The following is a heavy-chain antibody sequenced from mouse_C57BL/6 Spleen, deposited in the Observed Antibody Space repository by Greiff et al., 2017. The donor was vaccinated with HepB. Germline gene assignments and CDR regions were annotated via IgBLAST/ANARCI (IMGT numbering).Heavy chain of an antibody. V-gene: IGHV1-20*01. J-gene: IGHJ4*01. CDR2: INPYNGDT. Sequence: EVKLVESGPELVKPGDSVKISCKASGYSFTGYFMNWVMQSHGKSLEWIGRINPYNGDTFYNQKFKGKATLTVDKSSSTAHMELRSLTSEDSAVYYCARYYGYDSYYAMDYWGQGTSVTVSS. CDR1: GYSFTGYF. CDR3: ARYYGYDSYYAMDY. D-gene: IGHD2-2*01.